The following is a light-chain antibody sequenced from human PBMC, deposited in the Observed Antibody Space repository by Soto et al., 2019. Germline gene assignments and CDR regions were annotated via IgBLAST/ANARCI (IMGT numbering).Light chain of an antibody. J-gene: IGKJ1*01. CDR1: QSVSNN. V-gene: IGKV3-15*01. CDR3: QQYNNWPPWP. CDR2: DAS. Sequence: ILMTQSPATLSVSPGERATLSCRASQSVSNNLAWYQQKPGQAPRLLIYDASTRATGIPARFSGSGSGTESTLTISGLQSEDFAVDYCQQYNNWPPWPFGQGTKVEIK.